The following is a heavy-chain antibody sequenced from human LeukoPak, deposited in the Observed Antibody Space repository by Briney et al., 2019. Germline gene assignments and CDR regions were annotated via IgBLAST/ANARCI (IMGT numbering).Heavy chain of an antibody. J-gene: IGHJ4*02. V-gene: IGHV3-21*01. CDR2: ISSSSSYI. CDR1: GFTFSSYS. D-gene: IGHD3-22*01. Sequence: PGGSLRLSCAASGFTFSSYSMNWVRQAPGKGLEWVSSISSSSSYIYYADSVKGRFTISRDNAKNSLYLQMNSLRAEDTAVYYCARVQSRTMIVVVPFDYWGQGTLVTVSS. CDR3: ARVQSRTMIVVVPFDY.